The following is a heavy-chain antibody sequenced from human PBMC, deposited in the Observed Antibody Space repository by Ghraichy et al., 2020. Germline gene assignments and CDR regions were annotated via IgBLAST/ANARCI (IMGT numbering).Heavy chain of an antibody. CDR3: ARGGYDSSGSHAFDI. V-gene: IGHV4-34*01. CDR2: INHSGST. Sequence: SETLSLTCAVYGGSFSGYYWIGEINHSGSTNYNPSLKSRVTISVDTSKNPFSLKLSSVTAADTAVYYCARGGYDSSGSHAFDIWGQGTMVTVSS. CDR1: GGSFSGYY. J-gene: IGHJ3*02. D-gene: IGHD3-22*01.